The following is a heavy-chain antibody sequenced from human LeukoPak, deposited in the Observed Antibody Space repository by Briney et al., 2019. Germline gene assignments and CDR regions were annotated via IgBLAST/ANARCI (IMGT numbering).Heavy chain of an antibody. CDR1: GFTFSDYY. CDR3: ARSPSMVRGVITFFDY. D-gene: IGHD3-10*01. CDR2: ISSSSSYT. J-gene: IGHJ4*02. V-gene: IGHV3-11*06. Sequence: PGGSLRLSCAASGFTFSDYYMSWIRQAPGKGLEWVSYISSSSSYTNYADSVKGRFTISRDNAKNSLYLQMNSLRAEDTAVYCCARSPSMVRGVITFFDYWGQGTLVTVSS.